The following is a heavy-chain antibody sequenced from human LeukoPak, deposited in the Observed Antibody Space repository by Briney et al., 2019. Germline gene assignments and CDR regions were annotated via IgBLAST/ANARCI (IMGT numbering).Heavy chain of an antibody. CDR3: ARGSSWYQTNFDY. J-gene: IGHJ4*02. CDR2: IYYSGST. CDR1: GGSISSYY. V-gene: IGHV4-39*07. D-gene: IGHD6-13*01. Sequence: SETLSLTCTVSGGSISSYYWSWIRQPPGKGLEWIGSIYYSGSTYYNPSLKSRVTISVDTSKNQFSLKLSSVTAADTAVYYCARGSSWYQTNFDYWGQGTLVTVSS.